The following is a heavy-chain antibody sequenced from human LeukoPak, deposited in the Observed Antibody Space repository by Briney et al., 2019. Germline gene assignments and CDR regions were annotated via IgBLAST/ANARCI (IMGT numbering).Heavy chain of an antibody. V-gene: IGHV4-34*01. CDR2: INHSGST. Sequence: SEALSLTCAVYGGSFSGYYWSWIRQPPGKGLEWIGEINHSGSTNYNPSLKSRVTISVDTSKNQFSLKLSSVTAADTAMYYCARVRWFGELSIDYWGQGTLVTVSS. J-gene: IGHJ4*02. CDR1: GGSFSGYY. CDR3: ARVRWFGELSIDY. D-gene: IGHD3-10*01.